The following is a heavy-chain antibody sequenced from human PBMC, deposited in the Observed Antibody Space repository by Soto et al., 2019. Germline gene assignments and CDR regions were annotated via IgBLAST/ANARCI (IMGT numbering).Heavy chain of an antibody. V-gene: IGHV3-30-3*01. Sequence: QVQLVESGGGVVQPGRSLRLSCAASGFTFSSYAMHWVRQAPGKGLEWVTLISYDGSNKYYADSVKGRFTISRDNSKNTLYLQMNSLRAEDTAVYYCARGESVGTIRKFCDYWGQGNLVTVSS. D-gene: IGHD2-2*01. J-gene: IGHJ4*02. CDR3: ARGESVGTIRKFCDY. CDR1: GFTFSSYA. CDR2: ISYDGSNK.